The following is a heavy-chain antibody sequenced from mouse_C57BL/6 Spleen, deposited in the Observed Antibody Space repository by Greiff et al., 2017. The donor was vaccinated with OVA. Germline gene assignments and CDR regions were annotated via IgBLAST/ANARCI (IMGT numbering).Heavy chain of an antibody. CDR3: AGEDHCYSSDAHWYFDV. CDR2: INYDGSST. CDR1: GFTFSDYY. Sequence: EVKLVESEGGLVQPGSSMKLSCTASGFTFSDYYMAWVRQVPEKGLEWVANINYDGSSTYYLDSLKSRFIISRDNAKNILYLQLSSLKSEDTATYDCAGEDHCYSSDAHWYFDVWGTGTTVTVSS. D-gene: IGHD1-1*01. J-gene: IGHJ1*03. V-gene: IGHV5-16*01.